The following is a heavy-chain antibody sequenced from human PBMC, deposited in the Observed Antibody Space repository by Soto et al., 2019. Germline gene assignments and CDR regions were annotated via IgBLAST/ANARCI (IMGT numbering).Heavy chain of an antibody. Sequence: QVQLVQSGAEVKKPGASVKVSCKASGYTFTGYYMHWVRQAPGQGLEWMGWINPNSGGTNYAQKFQGWVTMTRDTXSXTVXMELSRLRSDDTAVYYCARDPNSIIAVAGTYYFDYWGQGTLVTVSS. CDR3: ARDPNSIIAVAGTYYFDY. CDR1: GYTFTGYY. D-gene: IGHD6-19*01. J-gene: IGHJ4*02. CDR2: INPNSGGT. V-gene: IGHV1-2*04.